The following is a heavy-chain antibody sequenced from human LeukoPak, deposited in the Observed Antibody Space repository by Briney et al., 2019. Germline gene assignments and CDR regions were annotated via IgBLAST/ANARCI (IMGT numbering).Heavy chain of an antibody. D-gene: IGHD3-3*01. CDR3: ARDYDFWSNYFDY. J-gene: IGHJ4*02. CDR1: GFTLSSYW. Sequence: PGGSLRLSCAASGFTLSSYWMSWVRQAPGKGLEWVANIKQDGSEKYYVDSVKGRFTISRDNAKNSLYLQMNSLRAEDTAVYYCARDYDFWSNYFDYWGQGTLVTVSS. CDR2: IKQDGSEK. V-gene: IGHV3-7*01.